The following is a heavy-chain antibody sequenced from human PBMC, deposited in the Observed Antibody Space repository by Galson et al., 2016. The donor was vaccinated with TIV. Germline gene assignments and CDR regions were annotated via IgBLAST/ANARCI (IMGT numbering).Heavy chain of an antibody. Sequence: SLRLSCAASGFTLDDFDMAWVRQGPGRGLEWVSSVNWNGLGTSYADSVKGRFTISRDSAKNSLYLQMDSLGAEDTALYYCARVASGGGTCYCFDSWGQGTLVAVSS. V-gene: IGHV3-20*04. CDR1: GFTLDDFD. CDR3: ARVASGGGTCYCFDS. J-gene: IGHJ4*02. CDR2: VNWNGLGT. D-gene: IGHD2-21*01.